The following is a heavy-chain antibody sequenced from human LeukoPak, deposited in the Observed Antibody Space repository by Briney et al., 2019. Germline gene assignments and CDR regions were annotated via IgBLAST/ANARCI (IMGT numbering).Heavy chain of an antibody. CDR1: GDSVSSNSAA. D-gene: IGHD3-10*01. Sequence: SRTLSVTCAISGDSVSSNSAAWNWIRQSPSRGLEWLGRTYYRSKWYNNYAVSVKSRITINPDTSKNQFSLQLNSVTPEDTAVYYCARDRVRFGGFQINYFDYWGQGSLVTVSS. J-gene: IGHJ4*02. CDR3: ARDRVRFGGFQINYFDY. V-gene: IGHV6-1*01. CDR2: TYYRSKWYN.